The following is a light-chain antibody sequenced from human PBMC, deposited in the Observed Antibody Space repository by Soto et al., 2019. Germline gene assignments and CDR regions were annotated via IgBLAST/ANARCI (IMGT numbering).Light chain of an antibody. J-gene: IGKJ5*01. CDR1: HSVSSTF. Sequence: DTGLTQSPGTLSLSPGETATLTCSASHSVSSTFLAWYQQKPGQAPTLLIYDADTRATGIPDRFSGSGFGTHFTLTISSLEPEDFAMYYCQQSASSVTFGQGTRLEIK. CDR3: QQSASSVT. CDR2: DAD. V-gene: IGKV3-20*01.